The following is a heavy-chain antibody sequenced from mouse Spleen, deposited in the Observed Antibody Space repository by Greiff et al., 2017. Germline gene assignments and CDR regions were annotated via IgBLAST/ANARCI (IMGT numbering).Heavy chain of an antibody. Sequence: VQLQQSGPELVKPGASVKISCKASGYTFTDYYMNWVKQSHGKSLEWIGDINPNNGGTSYNQKFKGKATLTVDKSSSTAYMELRSLTSEDSAVYYCAREKNYYGSSPFDYWGQGTTLRVSS. D-gene: IGHD1-1*01. CDR2: INPNNGGT. J-gene: IGHJ2*01. CDR3: AREKNYYGSSPFDY. V-gene: IGHV1-26*01. CDR1: GYTFTDYY.